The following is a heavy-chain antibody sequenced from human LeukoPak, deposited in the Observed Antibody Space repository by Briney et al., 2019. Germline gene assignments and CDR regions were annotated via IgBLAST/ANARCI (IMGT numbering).Heavy chain of an antibody. J-gene: IGHJ5*02. CDR1: GFTFDDYA. Sequence: GGSLRLSCTASGFTFDDYAMHWVRQVPGKSLEWVSLISGDGGSTYYADSVKGRFTISRDNSKNSLYLQMTSLRTGDTALYYCAKSVTTLTPVRFDPWGQGTLVTVSS. CDR3: AKSVTTLTPVRFDP. CDR2: ISGDGGST. D-gene: IGHD4-17*01. V-gene: IGHV3-43*02.